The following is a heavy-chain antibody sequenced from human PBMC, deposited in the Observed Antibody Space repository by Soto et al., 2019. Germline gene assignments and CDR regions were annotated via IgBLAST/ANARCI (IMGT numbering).Heavy chain of an antibody. CDR3: VKDMAYGGDSGPFDS. CDR1: GFTFHGYT. D-gene: IGHD2-21*02. Sequence: EVHLVESGGVVVQPGGSLRLSCAASGFTFHGYTMHWVRQRPGKGLEWVSLIRWDGSSTYYGDSVKGRFTISRDNNKDSLFLQMSSRTTEDTALYYCVKDMAYGGDSGPFDSWGQGTLVTVSS. V-gene: IGHV3-43*01. J-gene: IGHJ4*02. CDR2: IRWDGSST.